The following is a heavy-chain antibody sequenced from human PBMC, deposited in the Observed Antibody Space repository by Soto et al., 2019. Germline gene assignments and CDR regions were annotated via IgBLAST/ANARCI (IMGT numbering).Heavy chain of an antibody. J-gene: IGHJ4*02. V-gene: IGHV3-7*03. CDR1: GFALSPYW. CDR2: INQDGSVK. Sequence: PGGSLRFSCEASGFALSPYWMSWVRQAPGKGLEWVASINQDGSVKHYVDSVRGRFTISRDNAKNSLFLQMNSLSAEDTAVYYCARLTEAVTTFVYWGQGTPVTVSS. D-gene: IGHD1-1*01. CDR3: ARLTEAVTTFVY.